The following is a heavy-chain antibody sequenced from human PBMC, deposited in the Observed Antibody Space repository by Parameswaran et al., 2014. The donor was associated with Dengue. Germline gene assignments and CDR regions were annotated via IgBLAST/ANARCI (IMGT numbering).Heavy chain of an antibody. J-gene: IGHJ5*02. D-gene: IGHD2-15*01. V-gene: IGHV4-39*01. CDR3: AAVVVVAAMFDP. Sequence: WIRQPLGKGLEWIGSIYYSGSTYYNPSLKSRVTISVDTSKNQFSLKLSSVTAADTAVYYCAAVVVVAAMFDPWGQGTLVTVSS. CDR2: IYYSGST.